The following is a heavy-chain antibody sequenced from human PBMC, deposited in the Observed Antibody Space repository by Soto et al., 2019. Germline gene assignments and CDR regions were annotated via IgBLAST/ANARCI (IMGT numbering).Heavy chain of an antibody. D-gene: IGHD3-9*01. Sequence: QVQPVQSGAEVKKPGASVKVSCKASGYTFTSYAMHWVRQAPGQRLEWMGWINAGNGNTKYSQKFQGRVTITRDTSASTAYMELSSMRSEATAVYYCARSTGYYFIDYWGQGTLVTVSS. CDR1: GYTFTSYA. CDR2: INAGNGNT. CDR3: ARSTGYYFIDY. J-gene: IGHJ4*02. V-gene: IGHV1-3*01.